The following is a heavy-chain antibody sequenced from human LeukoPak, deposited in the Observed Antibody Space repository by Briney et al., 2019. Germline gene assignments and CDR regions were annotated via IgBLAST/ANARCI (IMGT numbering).Heavy chain of an antibody. V-gene: IGHV1-2*02. CDR1: LYTPTGYY. D-gene: IGHD1-20*01. CDR2: INPNSGGT. Sequence: ASVKVSCKSSLYTPTGYYMHCVRPAPGQGLEWMGWINPNSGGTNYAQKFQGRVTMTRDTSISTAYMELSRLRSDDTAVYYCARALLVTGTTPAGYWGQGTLVNVSS. J-gene: IGHJ4*02. CDR3: ARALLVTGTTPAGY.